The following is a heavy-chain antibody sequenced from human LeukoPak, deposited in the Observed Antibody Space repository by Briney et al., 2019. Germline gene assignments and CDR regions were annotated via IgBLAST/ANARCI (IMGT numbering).Heavy chain of an antibody. D-gene: IGHD3-10*01. J-gene: IGHJ4*02. CDR2: IIPILGIA. Sequence: SVKVSCKASGGTFISYAISWVRQAPGQGLEWMGRIIPILGIANYAQKFQGRVTITADKSTSTAYMELSSLRSEDTAVYYCARVRFGELSPYDYWGQGTLVTVSS. CDR1: GGTFISYA. V-gene: IGHV1-69*04. CDR3: ARVRFGELSPYDY.